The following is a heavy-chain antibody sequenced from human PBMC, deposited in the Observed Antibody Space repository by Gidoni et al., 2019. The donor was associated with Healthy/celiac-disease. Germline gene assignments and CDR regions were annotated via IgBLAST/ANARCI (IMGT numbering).Heavy chain of an antibody. CDR2: IYYSGST. Sequence: QVQLQESGPGLVKPSETLSLTCTVSGGSVSSGSYYWSWIRPPPGKGLEWIGYIYYSGSTNYNPSLKSRVTISVDTSKNQFSLKLSSVTAADTAVYYCARGDIGMDVWGQGTTVTVSS. CDR3: ARGDIGMDV. CDR1: GGSVSSGSYY. J-gene: IGHJ6*02. V-gene: IGHV4-61*01.